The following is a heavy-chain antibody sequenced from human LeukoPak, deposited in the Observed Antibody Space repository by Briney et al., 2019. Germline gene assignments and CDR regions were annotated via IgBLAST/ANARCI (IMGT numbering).Heavy chain of an antibody. CDR1: GYTFTGYY. J-gene: IGHJ4*02. CDR2: INPNSGGT. V-gene: IGHV1-2*02. D-gene: IGHD3-3*01. CDR3: ARDGYYDFWSGYSVY. Sequence: GASVKVSCKASGYTFTGYYMHWVRQAPGQGLEWMGWINPNSGGTNYAQKFQGRVTMTRDTSISTAYMELSRLRSDDTAVYYCARDGYYDFWSGYSVYWGQGTLVTVSS.